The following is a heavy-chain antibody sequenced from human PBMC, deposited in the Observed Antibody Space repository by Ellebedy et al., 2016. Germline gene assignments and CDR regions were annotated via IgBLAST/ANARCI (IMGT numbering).Heavy chain of an antibody. CDR3: AKDTKDMGGHDFDN. J-gene: IGHJ4*02. D-gene: IGHD3-16*01. CDR1: GFTFSRYA. Sequence: GGSLRLXCAASGFTFSRYAMSWVRQAPGKGLEWVSAISATDASTIYADSVKGRFTLSRDNSKSTLYLQMNSLRAEDTAVYYCAKDTKDMGGHDFDNWGQGTLVTVSS. V-gene: IGHV3-23*01. CDR2: ISATDAST.